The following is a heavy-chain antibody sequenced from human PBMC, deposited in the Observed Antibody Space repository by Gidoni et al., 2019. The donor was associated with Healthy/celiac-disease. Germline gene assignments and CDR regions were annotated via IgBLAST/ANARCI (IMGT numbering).Heavy chain of an antibody. J-gene: IGHJ4*02. Sequence: QLQLVESGGGVVQPGRSLRLSCAAPGFTFSSYGMHWVRQAPGKGLEWVAVIWYDGSNKYYADSVKGRFTISRDNSKNTLYLQMNSLRAEDTAVYYCARDRGSGSYYLDYWGQGTLVTVSS. CDR2: IWYDGSNK. D-gene: IGHD3-10*01. CDR1: GFTFSSYG. V-gene: IGHV3-33*01. CDR3: ARDRGSGSYYLDY.